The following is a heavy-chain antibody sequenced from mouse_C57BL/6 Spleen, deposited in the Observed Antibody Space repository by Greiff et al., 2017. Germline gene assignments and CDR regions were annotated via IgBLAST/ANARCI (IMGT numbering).Heavy chain of an antibody. V-gene: IGHV1-54*01. CDR3: ARGYGNYGFAY. CDR1: GYAFTNYL. CDR2: INPGSGGT. D-gene: IGHD2-1*01. J-gene: IGHJ3*01. Sequence: VQLQQSGAELVRPGTSVKVSCKASGYAFTNYLIEWVKQRPGQGLEWIGVINPGSGGTNYNEKFKGKATLTADKSSSTAYMQLSSLTSEDSAVYFCARGYGNYGFAYWGQGTLGTVSA.